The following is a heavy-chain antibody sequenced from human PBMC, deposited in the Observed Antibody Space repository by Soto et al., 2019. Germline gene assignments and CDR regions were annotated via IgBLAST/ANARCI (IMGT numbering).Heavy chain of an antibody. CDR1: GGTFSSYA. V-gene: IGHV1-69*13. D-gene: IGHD3-22*01. CDR2: IIPIFGTA. Sequence: SVKVSCKASGGTFSSYAISWVRQAPGQGLEWMGGIIPIFGTANYAQKFQGRVTITADESTSTAYMELSSLRSEDTAVYYCARIEDSSGYVVGNWFDPWGQGTPVTVSS. CDR3: ARIEDSSGYVVGNWFDP. J-gene: IGHJ5*02.